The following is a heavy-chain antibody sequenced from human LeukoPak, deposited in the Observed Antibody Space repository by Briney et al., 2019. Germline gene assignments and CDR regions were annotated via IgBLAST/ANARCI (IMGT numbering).Heavy chain of an antibody. CDR2: ISSSSSYI. J-gene: IGHJ3*02. CDR1: GFTFSSYS. CDR3: ARDRLLRYFDWSPNVPPLDAFDI. Sequence: RAGGSLRLSCAASGFTFSSYSMTWVRQAPGKGLEWVSSISSSSSYIYYADSVKGRFTISRDNAKNSLYLQMNSLRAEDTAVYYCARDRLLRYFDWSPNVPPLDAFDIWGQGTMVTVSS. V-gene: IGHV3-21*01. D-gene: IGHD3-9*01.